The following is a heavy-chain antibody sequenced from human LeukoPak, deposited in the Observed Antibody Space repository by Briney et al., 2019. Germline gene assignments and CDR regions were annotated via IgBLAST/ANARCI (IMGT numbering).Heavy chain of an antibody. J-gene: IGHJ3*02. CDR2: IYYSGST. CDR1: GGSISSYY. V-gene: IGHV4-59*01. D-gene: IGHD6-19*01. CDR3: ARVVAGNMVAFDI. Sequence: SETLSLTCTVSGGSISSYYWSWIRQPPGKGLEWIGYIYYSGSTNYNPSLKSRVTISVDTSKNQFSLKLSSVTAADTAVYYCARVVAGNMVAFDIWGQGTMVTVSS.